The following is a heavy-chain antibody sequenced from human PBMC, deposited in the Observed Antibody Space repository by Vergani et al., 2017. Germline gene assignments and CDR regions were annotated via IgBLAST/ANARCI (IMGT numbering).Heavy chain of an antibody. V-gene: IGHV4-39*01. CDR3: ARHSTVEWLVKLGWIDP. Sequence: QLQLQESGPGLVKPSATLSLTCSVSGAPIRSSNYYWGWIRQPPGKGLEWIASIYYSGGTYHNPSLKSRVTISVDTSKNQFSLKLSSVTAADTAVYFCARHSTVEWLVKLGWIDPWGQGILVTVSS. CDR1: GAPIRSSNYY. CDR2: IYYSGGT. D-gene: IGHD6-19*01. J-gene: IGHJ5*02.